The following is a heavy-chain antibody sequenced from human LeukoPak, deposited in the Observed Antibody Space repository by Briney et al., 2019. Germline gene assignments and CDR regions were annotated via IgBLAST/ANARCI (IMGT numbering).Heavy chain of an antibody. V-gene: IGHV3-74*01. D-gene: IGHD3-22*01. Sequence: PGGSLRLSCAASGFSLSSYWMHWVRQAPGKGLVWVSRINSDGSSTNYAASVKGRFTNSRDNAKNTLYLQMNSLRAEDTAVYFCARGVYYDRSADQSGFDPWGQGTLVTVSS. CDR2: INSDGSST. CDR1: GFSLSSYW. J-gene: IGHJ5*02. CDR3: ARGVYYDRSADQSGFDP.